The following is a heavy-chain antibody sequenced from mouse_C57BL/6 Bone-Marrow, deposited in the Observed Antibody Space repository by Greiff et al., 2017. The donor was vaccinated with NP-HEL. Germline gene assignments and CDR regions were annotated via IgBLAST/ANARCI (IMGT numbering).Heavy chain of an antibody. CDR2: IDPETGGT. Sequence: VQLQQSGAELVRPGASVTLSCKASGYTFTDYEMHWVKQTPVHGLEWIGAIDPETGGTAYNQKFKGKAILTADKSSSTAYMELRSLTSEDSAVYYCTRSYDYDGEAFAYWGQGTLVTVSA. D-gene: IGHD2-4*01. CDR1: GYTFTDYE. V-gene: IGHV1-15*01. J-gene: IGHJ3*01. CDR3: TRSYDYDGEAFAY.